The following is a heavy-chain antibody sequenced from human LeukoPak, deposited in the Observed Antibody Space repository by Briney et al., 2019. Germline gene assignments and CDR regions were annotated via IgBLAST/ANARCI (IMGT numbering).Heavy chain of an antibody. Sequence: PSETLSLTCTVSGGSISSGSYYWSWIRQPAGKGLEWIGRIYTSGSTNYSPSLKSRVTISVDTSKNQFSLKLSSVTAADTAVYYCAGENCSSTSCYIDYWGQGTLVTVSS. CDR2: IYTSGST. CDR1: GGSISSGSYY. D-gene: IGHD2-2*02. J-gene: IGHJ4*02. V-gene: IGHV4-61*02. CDR3: AGENCSSTSCYIDY.